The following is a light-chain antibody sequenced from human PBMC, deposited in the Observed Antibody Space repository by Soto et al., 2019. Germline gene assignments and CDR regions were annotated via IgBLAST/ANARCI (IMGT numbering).Light chain of an antibody. CDR1: GRDIGAYNY. CDR2: GVK. CDR3: SSYTTRYFYV. Sequence: QSVLTQPASVSGSPGQSITISCTGSGRDIGAYNYVSWYQQHPGKAPKLIIYGVKNRPSGVSNRFSASKSAFTASLTISGLQAEDEADYYCSSYTTRYFYVVGPGTKVPVL. V-gene: IGLV2-14*01. J-gene: IGLJ1*01.